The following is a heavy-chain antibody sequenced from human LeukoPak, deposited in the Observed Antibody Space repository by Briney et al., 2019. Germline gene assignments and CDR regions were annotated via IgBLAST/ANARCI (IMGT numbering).Heavy chain of an antibody. J-gene: IGHJ4*02. CDR3: ARRADYAYYDFWSGYGYYFDY. Sequence: ASVKVSCKASGYTFTGYYMHWVRPAPGQGLEWMGWINPNSGGKNYGQKFQGRVNMTRDTSISTAYMELSRLRSDDTAVYYCARRADYAYYDFWSGYGYYFDYWGQGTLVTVSS. CDR2: INPNSGGK. D-gene: IGHD3-3*01. V-gene: IGHV1-2*02. CDR1: GYTFTGYY.